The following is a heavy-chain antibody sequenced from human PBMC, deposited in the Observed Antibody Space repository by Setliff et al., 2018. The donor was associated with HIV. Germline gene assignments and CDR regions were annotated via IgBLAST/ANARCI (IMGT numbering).Heavy chain of an antibody. CDR1: GFTFSSYE. Sequence: PGGSLRLSCAASGFTFSSYEMSWVRQAPGKGLEWVSYIGGTGTTIYYADSVKGRFTISRDNAKNSLYLQMNSLRAEDTAVYYCARTGSGSYFRYWGQGTLVTVSS. CDR3: ARTGSGSYFRY. V-gene: IGHV3-48*03. J-gene: IGHJ4*02. D-gene: IGHD3-10*01. CDR2: IGGTGTTI.